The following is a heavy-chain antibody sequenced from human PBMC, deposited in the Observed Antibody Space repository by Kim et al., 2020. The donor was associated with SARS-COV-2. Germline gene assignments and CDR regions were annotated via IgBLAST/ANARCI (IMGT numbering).Heavy chain of an antibody. J-gene: IGHJ3*02. CDR1: GFTVSSNY. Sequence: GGSLRLSCAASGFTVSSNYMSWVRQAPGKGLEWVSVIYSGGGTYYADSVKGRSTISRHNSKNTLYLQMNSLRAEDTAVYYCARGLEGADAFDIWGQGTMVTVSS. V-gene: IGHV3-53*04. CDR2: IYSGGGT. CDR3: ARGLEGADAFDI. D-gene: IGHD1-26*01.